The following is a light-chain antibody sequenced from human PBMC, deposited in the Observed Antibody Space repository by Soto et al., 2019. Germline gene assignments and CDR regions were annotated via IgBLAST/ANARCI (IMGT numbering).Light chain of an antibody. Sequence: AIQITQSPSSLSASVGDRVTITCRASQGMRNDLDWFQQKPGKAPKLLIYAASNLQSGVPARFSGSGSGTDFTLTISSLQPEDFATYYCLQKYFYPFTFGPGTKVDI. J-gene: IGKJ3*01. CDR1: QGMRND. CDR3: LQKYFYPFT. V-gene: IGKV1-6*01. CDR2: AAS.